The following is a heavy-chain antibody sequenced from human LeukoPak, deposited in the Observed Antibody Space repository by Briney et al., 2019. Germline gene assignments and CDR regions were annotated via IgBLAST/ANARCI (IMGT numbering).Heavy chain of an antibody. CDR2: ISGSGLTT. CDR1: GFTFSSYA. J-gene: IGHJ5*02. Sequence: PGGSLRLSCAASGFTFSSYAMNWVRQAPGKGLEWVSGISGSGLTTYYTDTVKGRFTISRDNSKNTQYLQMNSLRVEDTAVYYCAKDSGEYYGSGSNRKFDPWGQGTLVTVSS. CDR3: AKDSGEYYGSGSNRKFDP. D-gene: IGHD3-10*01. V-gene: IGHV3-23*01.